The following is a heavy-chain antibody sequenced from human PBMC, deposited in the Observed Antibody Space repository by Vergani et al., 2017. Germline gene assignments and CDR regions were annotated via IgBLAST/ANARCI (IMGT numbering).Heavy chain of an antibody. CDR3: ARVSPGDNSGWEPFDY. CDR2: IIPIIGLA. D-gene: IGHD6-19*01. Sequence: QVHLEQSGTEVKKPGSSVKVSCKVSGDIFNYYTVTWVRQAPGQALEWMGSIIPIIGLATSAQKFQDRVKITGDTSTNTVYMEMNNLRSEDTAVYYCARVSPGDNSGWEPFDYWGQGTLVTVSS. V-gene: IGHV1-69*02. CDR1: GDIFNYYT. J-gene: IGHJ4*02.